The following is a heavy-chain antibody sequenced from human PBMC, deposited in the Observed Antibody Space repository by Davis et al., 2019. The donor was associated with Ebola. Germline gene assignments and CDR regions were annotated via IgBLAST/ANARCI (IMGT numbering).Heavy chain of an antibody. J-gene: IGHJ4*02. V-gene: IGHV4-34*01. CDR3: ARDSIDFGVVIMEYYFDY. CDR2: INHSGNT. Sequence: SETLSLTCTVSGGSISSYYWSWIRQPPGQGLEWIGDINHSGNTNYNPSLGSRVTISLDTSKNHFSLKLASVTAADTAVYYCARDSIDFGVVIMEYYFDYWGQGTLVTVSS. D-gene: IGHD3-3*01. CDR1: GGSISSYY.